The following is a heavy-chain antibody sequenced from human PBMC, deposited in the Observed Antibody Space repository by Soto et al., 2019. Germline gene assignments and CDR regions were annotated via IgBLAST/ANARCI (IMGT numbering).Heavy chain of an antibody. J-gene: IGHJ4*02. D-gene: IGHD3-9*01. Sequence: GESLKISCKGSGYTFTNYWIGWVRQMPGKGLEWMGIVYPSDSDARYTPSFQGRVTISADKSTSTAYLQWSRLEASDTAIYYCARCVFLTRIGFYLGYWGPGTLVAVSS. CDR1: GYTFTNYW. CDR2: VYPSDSDA. CDR3: ARCVFLTRIGFYLGY. V-gene: IGHV5-51*01.